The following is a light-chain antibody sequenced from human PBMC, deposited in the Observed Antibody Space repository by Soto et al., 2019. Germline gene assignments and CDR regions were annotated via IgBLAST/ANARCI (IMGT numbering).Light chain of an antibody. CDR1: QSVGRNY. J-gene: IGKJ3*01. CDR3: HESAVSPLT. Sequence: EIVLTQSPDTLSLSPGERATLSCRASQSVGRNYLAWYQQKHGQAPRLLIYGASSRSADIPDRYGGSGSGRDFTLSLSSRGSDDFAVLYCHESAVSPLTFGPGTKVDLK. V-gene: IGKV3-20*01. CDR2: GAS.